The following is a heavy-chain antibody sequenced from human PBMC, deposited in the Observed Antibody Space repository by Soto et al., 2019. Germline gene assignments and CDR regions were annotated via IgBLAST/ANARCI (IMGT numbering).Heavy chain of an antibody. CDR2: IYSGGTT. CDR1: GFTVSNNY. J-gene: IGHJ3*02. D-gene: IGHD3-3*01. V-gene: IGHV3-53*01. CDR3: ARREDYYYTSRFHDAFDI. Sequence: GGSLRLSCAASGFTVSNNYMNWVRQAPGKGLEWVSVIYSGGTTYYADSVKGRFTIPRDNSKSTLYLQMNRLRAEDTAVYYCARREDYYYTSRFHDAFDIWGQGTMVTVSS.